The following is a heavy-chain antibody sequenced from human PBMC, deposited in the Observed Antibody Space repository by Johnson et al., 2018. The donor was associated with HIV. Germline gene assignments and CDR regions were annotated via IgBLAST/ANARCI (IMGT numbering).Heavy chain of an antibody. CDR1: GFTVNSNF. CDR2: IYSGGST. CDR3: ARGDLSDASCHI. Sequence: DVQVVESGGGLIQPGGSLRLSCAASGFTVNSNFMSWVRQTPGKGLEWVSVIYSGGSTYYADSVKGRFTISRDNSKNTLYLQMNSLRAEDTAVYYCARGDLSDASCHIWGQGTMVTVSS. V-gene: IGHV3-53*01. J-gene: IGHJ3*02.